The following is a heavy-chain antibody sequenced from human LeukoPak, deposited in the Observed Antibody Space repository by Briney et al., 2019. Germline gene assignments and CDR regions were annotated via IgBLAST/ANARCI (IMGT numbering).Heavy chain of an antibody. CDR2: IYTSELT. CDR1: GNSLSSVDYY. Sequence: TSETLSLTCTVSGNSLSSVDYYWSWTPQPAGKGLEWIQRIYTSELTNYNPSITSRVTISGDTSKNQFSLRLSSVTAADTAVYYCARASYSYDISGWVPFAYWGQGTLVTVSS. J-gene: IGHJ4*02. D-gene: IGHD3-22*01. V-gene: IGHV4-61*02. CDR3: ARASYSYDISGWVPFAY.